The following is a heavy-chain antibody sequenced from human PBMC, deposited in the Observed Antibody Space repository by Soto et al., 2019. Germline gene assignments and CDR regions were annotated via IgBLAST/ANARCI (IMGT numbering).Heavy chain of an antibody. Sequence: QVQLVQSGGEVKKPGASVKVSCKASGYIFTNYDIGWVRQAPGQGLEWMGWISPYSGNTKYTQKVEGRVTKTTDTSTSTAYMELRSLRSDDTAVYYCVRFASSGWYTGGYWGQGTLVTVSS. CDR1: GYIFTNYD. CDR3: VRFASSGWYTGGY. J-gene: IGHJ4*02. CDR2: ISPYSGNT. D-gene: IGHD6-19*01. V-gene: IGHV1-18*01.